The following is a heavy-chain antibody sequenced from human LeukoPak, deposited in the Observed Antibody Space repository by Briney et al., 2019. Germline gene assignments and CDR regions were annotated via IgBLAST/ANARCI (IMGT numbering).Heavy chain of an antibody. CDR3: ARNIRGYCSSTSCLDNAFDI. CDR2: INPNSGGT. CDR1: GYTFTGYY. Sequence: ASVKVSCKASGYTFTGYYMHWVRQAPGQGLEWMGWINPNSGGTDYAQKFQGRVTMTRDTSISTAYMELSRLRSDDTAVYYCARNIRGYCSSTSCLDNAFDIWGQGTMVTVSS. V-gene: IGHV1-2*02. J-gene: IGHJ3*02. D-gene: IGHD2-2*01.